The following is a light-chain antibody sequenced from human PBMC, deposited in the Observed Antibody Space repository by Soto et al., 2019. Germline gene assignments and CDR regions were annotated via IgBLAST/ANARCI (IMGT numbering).Light chain of an antibody. CDR2: DNN. CDR1: RSNIGAGFD. CDR3: QSYDGSLSGPVV. J-gene: IGLJ2*01. Sequence: QSVLTQPPSVSGAPGQRGTISCTGTRSNIGAGFDVHWYQQLPGTAPKLLIYDNNNRPSGVTDRFSGSKSGTSASLAITGLQAEDEADYYCQSYDGSLSGPVVFGGGTKLTVL. V-gene: IGLV1-40*01.